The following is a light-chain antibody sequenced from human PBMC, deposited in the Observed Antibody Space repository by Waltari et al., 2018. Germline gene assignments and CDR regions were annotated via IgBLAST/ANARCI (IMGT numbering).Light chain of an antibody. CDR1: QSVSSY. J-gene: IGKJ5*01. V-gene: IGKV3-11*01. CDR3: QQRANWPPIP. Sequence: EVVLTQSPATLSLSPGEGATLSCRASQSVSSYLAWYQQKPGQAPRLLIYDASNRATGIPARVSGSGSGTDCTLTSSTLEPEDVAVYYCQQRANWPPIPFGQGTRLEMK. CDR2: DAS.